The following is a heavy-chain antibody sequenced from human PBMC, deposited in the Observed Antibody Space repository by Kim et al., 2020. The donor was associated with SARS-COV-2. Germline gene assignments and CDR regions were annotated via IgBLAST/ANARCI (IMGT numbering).Heavy chain of an antibody. CDR3: ASLYGSGSYYKAY. Sequence: SETLSLTCAVSGGSISSSNWWSWVRQPPGKGLEWIGEIYHSGSTNYNPSLKSRVTISVDKSKNQFSLKLSSVTAADTAVYYCASLYGSGSYYKAYWGQGTLVTVSS. J-gene: IGHJ4*02. CDR2: IYHSGST. CDR1: GGSISSSNW. V-gene: IGHV4-4*02. D-gene: IGHD3-10*01.